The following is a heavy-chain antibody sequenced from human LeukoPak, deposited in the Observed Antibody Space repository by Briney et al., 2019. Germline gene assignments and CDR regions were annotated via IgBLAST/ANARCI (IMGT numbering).Heavy chain of an antibody. Sequence: GGSLRLSCEASGFTFTTYSMTWVRQAPGKGLEWVSIISSGSSAIFSADALKGRFTISRDDAKNLLYLDMNSLRAEDTAVYYCARENYDFWSGYYRAFDYWGQGTLVTVSS. J-gene: IGHJ4*02. V-gene: IGHV3-21*01. CDR1: GFTFTTYS. D-gene: IGHD3-3*01. CDR3: ARENYDFWSGYYRAFDY. CDR2: ISSGSSAI.